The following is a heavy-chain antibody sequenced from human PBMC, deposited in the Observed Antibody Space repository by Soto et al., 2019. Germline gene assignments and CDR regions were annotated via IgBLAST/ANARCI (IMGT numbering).Heavy chain of an antibody. CDR2: INPNSGGT. J-gene: IGHJ4*02. CDR3: ARTPKNDYGDYYFDY. V-gene: IGHV1-2*04. Sequence: ASLKVSCKASGYTFTGYYMHWVRQAPGQGLEWMGWINPNSGGTNYAQKFQGWVTMTRDTSISTAYMELSRLRSDDTAVYYCARTPKNDYGDYYFDYWGQGTLVTVSS. D-gene: IGHD4-17*01. CDR1: GYTFTGYY.